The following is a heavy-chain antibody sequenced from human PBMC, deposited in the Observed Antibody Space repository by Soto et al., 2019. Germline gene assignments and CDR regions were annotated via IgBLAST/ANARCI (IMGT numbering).Heavy chain of an antibody. V-gene: IGHV3-74*01. D-gene: IGHD2-2*01. CDR1: GFTFSSYW. CDR2: INSDGSST. Sequence: GGSLRLSCAASGFTFSSYWMHWVRQAPGKGLVWVSRINSDGSSTSYADSVKGRFTISRDNAKNTLYLQMNSLRAEDTAVYYCARDIVVVPAAYNYYNGMDVWGQGTTVTVSS. CDR3: ARDIVVVPAAYNYYNGMDV. J-gene: IGHJ6*02.